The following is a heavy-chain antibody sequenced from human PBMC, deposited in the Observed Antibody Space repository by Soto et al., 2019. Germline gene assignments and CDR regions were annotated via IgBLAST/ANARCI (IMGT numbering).Heavy chain of an antibody. Sequence: QVQLVESGGGVVQPGRSLRLSCAASGFTFSSYGMHWVRQAPGKGLEWVAVISYDGSNKYYADSVKGRFTISRDNSKNTLYLQTNSLRAEDTAVYYCAKGVTWNDIVYYYMDVWGKGTTVTVSS. V-gene: IGHV3-30*18. CDR1: GFTFSSYG. J-gene: IGHJ6*03. CDR2: ISYDGSNK. D-gene: IGHD1-1*01. CDR3: AKGVTWNDIVYYYMDV.